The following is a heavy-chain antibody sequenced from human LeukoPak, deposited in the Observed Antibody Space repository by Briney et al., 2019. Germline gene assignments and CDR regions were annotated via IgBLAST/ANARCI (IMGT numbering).Heavy chain of an antibody. D-gene: IGHD4-17*01. J-gene: IGHJ4*02. CDR3: ARGGGYGDSGDY. CDR2: IYYSGST. CDR1: GGSISSYY. Sequence: SETLSLTCTVSGGSISSYYWSWIRQPPGKGLEWIGYIYYSGSTNYNPSLKSRATISVDTSKNQFSLKLSSVTAADTAVYYCARGGGYGDSGDYWGQGTLVTVSS. V-gene: IGHV4-59*01.